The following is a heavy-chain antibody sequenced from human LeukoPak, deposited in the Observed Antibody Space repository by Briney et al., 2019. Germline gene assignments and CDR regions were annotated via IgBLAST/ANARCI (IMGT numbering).Heavy chain of an antibody. CDR1: GYTFTGYY. D-gene: IGHD6-6*01. CDR2: INPYSGGT. J-gene: IGHJ6*02. V-gene: IGHV1-2*06. Sequence: ASVKVSCKASGYTFTGYYMFWVRQAPGQGLEWMGRINPYSGGTNYAQKFQGRVTMTRDTSISTAYMELSRLRSDDTAVYYCARERGSSSSYDYYYYYGMDVWGQGTTVTVSS. CDR3: ARERGSSSSYDYYYYYGMDV.